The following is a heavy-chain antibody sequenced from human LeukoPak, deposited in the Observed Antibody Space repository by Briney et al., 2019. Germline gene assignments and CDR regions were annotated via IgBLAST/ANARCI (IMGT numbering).Heavy chain of an antibody. CDR1: GFTFSTYA. CDR2: ISAAGGSA. CDR3: AKDLLFPTFGSDS. V-gene: IGHV3-23*02. J-gene: IGHJ4*02. D-gene: IGHD2-21*02. Sequence: GGSLRLSCAASGFTFSTYALSWVRQAPGKGLEWVSAISAAGGSAYYDDSVKGRFTVSRDNSKNTLYLQMNSLRAEDTALYYCAKDLLFPTFGSDSWGQGTLVTVSS.